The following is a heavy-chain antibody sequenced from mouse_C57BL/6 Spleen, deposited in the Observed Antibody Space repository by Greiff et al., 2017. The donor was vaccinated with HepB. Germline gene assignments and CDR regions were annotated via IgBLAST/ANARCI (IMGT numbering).Heavy chain of an antibody. D-gene: IGHD1-1*01. CDR3: ARFVIYYYGSSLFDY. CDR1: GYTFTGYW. CDR2: IVPGSGST. V-gene: IGHV1-9*01. Sequence: QVQLQQSGAELMKPGASVKLSCKATGYTFTGYWIEWVKQRPGHGLEWIGEIVPGSGSTNYNEKFKGKATFTADTSSNTAYMQLSSLTTEDSAIYYCARFVIYYYGSSLFDYWGQGTTLTVSS. J-gene: IGHJ2*01.